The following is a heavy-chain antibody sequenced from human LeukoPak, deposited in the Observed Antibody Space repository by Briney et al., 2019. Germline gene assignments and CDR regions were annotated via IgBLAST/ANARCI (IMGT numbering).Heavy chain of an antibody. D-gene: IGHD3-16*01. CDR2: IWYDGSNK. CDR3: ARDARFRGSYAGDY. J-gene: IGHJ4*02. V-gene: IGHV3-33*01. Sequence: QPGGSLRLSCVASGFTFSSYGMHWVRQAPGKGLEWVAVIWYDGSNKYYADSVKGRFTISRDNSKNTLYLQMNSLRAEDTAVYYCARDARFRGSYAGDYWGQGTLVTVSS. CDR1: GFTFSSYG.